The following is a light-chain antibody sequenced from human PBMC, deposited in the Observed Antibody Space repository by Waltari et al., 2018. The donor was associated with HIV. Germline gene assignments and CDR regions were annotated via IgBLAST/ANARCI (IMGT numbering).Light chain of an antibody. CDR2: DVD. CDR3: QQRSNWPPLAT. J-gene: IGKJ3*01. V-gene: IGKV3-11*01. Sequence: EIVLTQSPATLSLSPAERATLSCRASQSVSSDLAWYQQKPGQAPRLLIYDVDKRATGIPARFSGSGSGTDFTLTISSLQPEDFAVYYCQQRSNWPPLATFGPGTKVDIK. CDR1: QSVSSD.